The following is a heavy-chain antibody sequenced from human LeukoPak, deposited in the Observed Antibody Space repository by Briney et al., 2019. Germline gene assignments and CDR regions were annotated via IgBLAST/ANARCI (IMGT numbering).Heavy chain of an antibody. CDR3: ARLSGSSRDRRDAFDI. J-gene: IGHJ3*02. Sequence: SVKVSCKASGGTFSSYTISWVRQAPGQGLEWMGRIIPILGIANYAQKFQGRVTITADKSTSTAYMELSSLRSEDTAVYYCARLSGSSRDRRDAFDIWGQGTMVTVSS. CDR1: GGTFSSYT. D-gene: IGHD1-26*01. V-gene: IGHV1-69*02. CDR2: IIPILGIA.